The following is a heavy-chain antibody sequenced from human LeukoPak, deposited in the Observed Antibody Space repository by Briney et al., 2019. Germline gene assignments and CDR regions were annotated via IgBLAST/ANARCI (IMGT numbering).Heavy chain of an antibody. CDR2: IYYSGST. V-gene: IGHV4-30-4*01. CDR1: GGSISSGDYY. Sequence: SQTLSLTCTVSGGSISSGDYYWSWIRQPPGKGLEWIGYIYYSGSTYYNPSLKSRVTISVDTSKNQFSLKLSSVTAADTAVYYCARGNTVVVPAAMYYFDYWGQGTLVTVSS. D-gene: IGHD2-2*01. J-gene: IGHJ4*02. CDR3: ARGNTVVVPAAMYYFDY.